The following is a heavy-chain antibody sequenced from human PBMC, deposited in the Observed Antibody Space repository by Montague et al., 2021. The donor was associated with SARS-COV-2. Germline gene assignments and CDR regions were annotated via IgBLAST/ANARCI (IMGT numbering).Heavy chain of an antibody. CDR3: ARGYVEMARIKSGGNVNHYEY. D-gene: IGHD5-24*01. Sequence: SETLSLTCTVSGGFISSYYWSWIRQPPGKGLEWIGYIYYSGRTNYNPSXXSPVTISVDTSKNQFSLKLSSVTAADTAVNYCARGYVEMARIKSGGNVNHYEYWGQGTLVTVSS. V-gene: IGHV4-59*13. CDR2: IYYSGRT. J-gene: IGHJ4*02. CDR1: GGFISSYY.